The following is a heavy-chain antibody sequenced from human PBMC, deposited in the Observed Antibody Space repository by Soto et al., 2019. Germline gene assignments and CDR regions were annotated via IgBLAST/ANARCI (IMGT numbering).Heavy chain of an antibody. CDR2: IIPIFGTA. CDR3: ARDTRFWSGYPPSYYGMDV. J-gene: IGHJ6*02. Sequence: SVKVSCKASGGTFSSYAISWVRQAPGQGLEWMGGIIPIFGTANYAQKFQGRVTITADGSTSTAYMELSSLRSEDTAVYYCARDTRFWSGYPPSYYGMDVWGQGTTVTVSS. V-gene: IGHV1-69*13. D-gene: IGHD3-3*01. CDR1: GGTFSSYA.